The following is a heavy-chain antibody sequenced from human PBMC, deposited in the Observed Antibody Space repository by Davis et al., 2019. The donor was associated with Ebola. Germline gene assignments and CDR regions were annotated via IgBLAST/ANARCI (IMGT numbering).Heavy chain of an antibody. CDR3: ARGGVYYDSSGPSAY. CDR1: GYTFTGYY. CDR2: INPNSGGT. D-gene: IGHD3-22*01. Sequence: ASVKVSCKASGYTFTGYYMHWVRQAPGQGLEWMGWINPNSGGTNYAQKFQGWVTMTRDTSISTAYMELSSLRSEDTAVYYCARGGVYYDSSGPSAYWGQGTLVTVSS. J-gene: IGHJ4*02. V-gene: IGHV1-2*04.